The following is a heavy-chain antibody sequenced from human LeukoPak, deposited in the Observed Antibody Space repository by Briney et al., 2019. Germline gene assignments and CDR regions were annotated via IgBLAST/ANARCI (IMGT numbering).Heavy chain of an antibody. CDR1: GYTFTGYY. Sequence: ASVKVSCKASGYTFTGYYTHWVRQAPGQGLEWMGRINPNSGGTNYAQKFQGRVTMTRDTSISTAYMELSRLRSDDTAVYYCARSERAVAGSTGDYWGQGTLVTVSS. D-gene: IGHD6-19*01. CDR3: ARSERAVAGSTGDY. V-gene: IGHV1-2*06. CDR2: INPNSGGT. J-gene: IGHJ4*02.